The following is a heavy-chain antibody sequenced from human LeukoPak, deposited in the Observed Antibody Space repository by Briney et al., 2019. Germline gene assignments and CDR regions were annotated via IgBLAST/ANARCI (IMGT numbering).Heavy chain of an antibody. CDR3: ARTLRTLWFGDAFDI. J-gene: IGHJ3*02. V-gene: IGHV1-18*01. Sequence: GASVKVSCKASGYTFTSYGINWVRQAPGQGLEWMGWISAYNGNTNYAQKLQGRVTMTTDTSTSTAYMELRSLRSDDTAVYYCARTLRTLWFGDAFDIWGQGTMVTVSS. D-gene: IGHD3-10*01. CDR1: GYTFTSYG. CDR2: ISAYNGNT.